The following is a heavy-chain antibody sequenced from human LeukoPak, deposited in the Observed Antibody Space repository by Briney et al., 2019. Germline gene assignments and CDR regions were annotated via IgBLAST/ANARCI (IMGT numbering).Heavy chain of an antibody. J-gene: IGHJ4*02. Sequence: GGSLRLSRAASGFTFSSFGMHWVRQAPGKGLEWVAVIWYDGSKKNYADSVRGRFTISRDNSKNTLYLQMNSLRAEDTGVYYCARPPEDWGQGTLVTVSS. V-gene: IGHV3-33*01. CDR2: IWYDGSKK. CDR1: GFTFSSFG. CDR3: ARPPED.